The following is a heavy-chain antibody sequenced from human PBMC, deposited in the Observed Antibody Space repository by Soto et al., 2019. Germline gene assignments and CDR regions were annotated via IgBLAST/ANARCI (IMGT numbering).Heavy chain of an antibody. V-gene: IGHV3-23*05. Sequence: PGGSLRLSCAAPGLTMSTYAMSWVRQAPGKGLEWVSTIAGEDIFYADSVKGRFTISIDNSKNLLFLQMNSLTADDTATYYCAKDHFKGNGVYDGFDVWGQWTTVTVS. CDR2: IAGEDI. CDR3: AKDHFKGNGVYDGFDV. J-gene: IGHJ3*01. CDR1: GLTMSTYA. D-gene: IGHD2-8*01.